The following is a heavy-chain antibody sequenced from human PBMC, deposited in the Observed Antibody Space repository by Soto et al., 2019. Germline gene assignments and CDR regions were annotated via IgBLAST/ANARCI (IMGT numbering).Heavy chain of an antibody. V-gene: IGHV1-69*12. D-gene: IGHD1-26*01. CDR3: ARDKVRHKIGGNYYYGMDV. J-gene: IGHJ6*02. CDR1: GGTFGNSA. Sequence: QVQLVQSGAEVKKPGSSVTVSCKASGGTFGNSAISWVRQAPGQGLEWMGGIIPIFPTPYYAQKFQGRDTITADESTTTAYMELTSLPSADTAVYYCARDKVRHKIGGNYYYGMDVCGQGTTVTV. CDR2: IIPIFPTP.